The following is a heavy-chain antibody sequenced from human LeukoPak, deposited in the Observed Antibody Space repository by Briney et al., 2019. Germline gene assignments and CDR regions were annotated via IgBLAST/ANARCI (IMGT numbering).Heavy chain of an antibody. Sequence: SETLSLTCTVSGGSISSYYWSWIRQPPGKGLEWIGYIYYSGSTNYNPSLKSRVTISVDTSKNQFSLKLSSVTAADTAVYYCARAPRGSWPVNWFDPWGQGTLVTVSS. CDR3: ARAPRGSWPVNWFDP. V-gene: IGHV4-59*01. J-gene: IGHJ5*02. CDR1: GGSISSYY. CDR2: IYYSGST. D-gene: IGHD6-13*01.